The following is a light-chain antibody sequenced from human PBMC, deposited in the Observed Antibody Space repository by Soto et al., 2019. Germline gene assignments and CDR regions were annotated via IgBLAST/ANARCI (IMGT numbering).Light chain of an antibody. Sequence: EIVMTQSPATLSVSLGERATLSCRASQSISSELAWYQQKPGQPPRLLIYGASTRATGVPARFTGSGSGSDFTLTISGLQSEDFAVYYCQQGHNWPLTFGQGTRLEI. J-gene: IGKJ2*01. CDR2: GAS. CDR3: QQGHNWPLT. V-gene: IGKV3-15*01. CDR1: QSISSE.